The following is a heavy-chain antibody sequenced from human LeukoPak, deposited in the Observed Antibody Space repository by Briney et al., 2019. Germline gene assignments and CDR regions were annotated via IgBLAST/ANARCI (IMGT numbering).Heavy chain of an antibody. Sequence: GGSLRLSCAASGFTFRNHWMSWVRQAPGKGLEWVANTKEDGSEKHYVDSVKGRFTISRDNAKDSLYLQMNSLRAEDTAVYYCAKRDIADYWGQGTLVTVSS. CDR1: GFTFRNHW. V-gene: IGHV3-7*01. D-gene: IGHD5-12*01. CDR2: TKEDGSEK. J-gene: IGHJ4*02. CDR3: AKRDIADY.